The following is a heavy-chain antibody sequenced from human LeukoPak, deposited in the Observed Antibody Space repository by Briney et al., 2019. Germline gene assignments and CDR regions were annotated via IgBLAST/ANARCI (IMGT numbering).Heavy chain of an antibody. CDR3: AMIVVVPAATPMDV. V-gene: IGHV4-59*12. CDR2: IYYSGST. CDR1: GGSISSYY. Sequence: PETLSLTCTVSGGSISSYYWSWIRQPPGKGLEWIGYIYYSGSTNYNPSLKSRVTISVDTSKNQFSLKLSSVTAADTAVYYCAMIVVVPAATPMDVWGKGTTVTVSS. J-gene: IGHJ6*03. D-gene: IGHD2-2*02.